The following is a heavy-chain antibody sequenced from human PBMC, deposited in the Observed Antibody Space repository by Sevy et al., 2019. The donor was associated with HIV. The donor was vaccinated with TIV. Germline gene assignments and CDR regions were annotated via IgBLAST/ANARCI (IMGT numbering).Heavy chain of an antibody. Sequence: GGSLRLSCAASGFTFSSYSMNWVRQAPGKGLEWVSSISSSSSYIYYADSVKGRFTISRDNAKNSLFLQMNSLRADDSAVYYCALERLSSAVAEYFHNWGQGTLVTVSS. J-gene: IGHJ1*01. CDR1: GFTFSSYS. D-gene: IGHD1-1*01. CDR3: ALERLSSAVAEYFHN. CDR2: ISSSSSYI. V-gene: IGHV3-21*01.